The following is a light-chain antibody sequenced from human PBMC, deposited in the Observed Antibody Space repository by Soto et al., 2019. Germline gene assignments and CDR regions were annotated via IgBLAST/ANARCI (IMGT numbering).Light chain of an antibody. CDR2: DAS. Sequence: DIQMTQSPSSLSASVGDRVTITCQASQDISNYLNWYQQKPGKAPKLLIYDASNLETGVPSRFSGSGSGTDFTFTISSLQPADIATYYCQQYDNLPPLVTFGPGTKVDSK. V-gene: IGKV1-33*01. J-gene: IGKJ3*01. CDR1: QDISNY. CDR3: QQYDNLPPLVT.